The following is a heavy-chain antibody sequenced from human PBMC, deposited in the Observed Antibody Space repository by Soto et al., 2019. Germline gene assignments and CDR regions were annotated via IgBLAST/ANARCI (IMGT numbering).Heavy chain of an antibody. J-gene: IGHJ4*02. V-gene: IGHV3-21*01. CDR2: ISGGSDFI. CDR3: ARYLLSGANYYAY. D-gene: IGHD6-19*01. CDR1: GFAFSNFA. Sequence: EVQLVESGGGLVKPGGSLRLSCEASGFAFSNFAMNWVRQAPGKGLEWVSSISGGSDFIYYTDSVKGRFTISRDNAKNTLYLQMTGLGGDDTAVYYCARYLLSGANYYAYWGQGTLVTVSS.